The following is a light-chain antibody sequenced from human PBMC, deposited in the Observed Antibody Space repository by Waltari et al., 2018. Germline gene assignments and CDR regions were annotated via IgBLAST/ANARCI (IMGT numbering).Light chain of an antibody. V-gene: IGKV4-1*01. CDR2: WAS. Sequence: DIVMTQSPASLAVSLGERVTINCQSSQSVLYSSNNKNYLAWYQQKPGQPPKLLIYWASTRESGVPDRFSGSGSGTDFTLTISSLQAEDVAVYYCQQYYSTPPTFGQGTKVEIK. J-gene: IGKJ1*01. CDR1: QSVLYSSNNKNY. CDR3: QQYYSTPPT.